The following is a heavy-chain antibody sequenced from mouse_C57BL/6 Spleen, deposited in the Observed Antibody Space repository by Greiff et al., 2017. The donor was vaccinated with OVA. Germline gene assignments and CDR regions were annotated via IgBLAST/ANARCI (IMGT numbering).Heavy chain of an antibody. CDR3: ARTAWDGSWYFDV. CDR2: IYPGDGDT. CDR1: GYAFSSSW. D-gene: IGHD4-1*01. Sequence: QVQLKQSGPELVKPGASVKISCKASGYAFSSSWMNWVKQRPGKGLEWIGRIYPGDGDTNYNGKFKGKATLTADKSSSTAYMQLSSLTSEDSAVYFCARTAWDGSWYFDVWGTGTTVTVSS. J-gene: IGHJ1*03. V-gene: IGHV1-82*01.